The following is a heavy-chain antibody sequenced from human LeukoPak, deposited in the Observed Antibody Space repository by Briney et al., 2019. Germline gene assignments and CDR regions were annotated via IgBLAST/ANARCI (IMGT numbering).Heavy chain of an antibody. CDR1: GYTFIGYY. J-gene: IGHJ4*02. CDR3: ARDLPYSRSSN. V-gene: IGHV1-2*02. D-gene: IGHD6-6*01. Sequence: ASVKVSCKASGYTFIGYYMHWVRQAPGQGLEWMGWINPNSGVTKYAQKFQGRVTMTRDTSISTAYMELSRLRYDDTAVYYRARDLPYSRSSNWGQGTLVTVSS. CDR2: INPNSGVT.